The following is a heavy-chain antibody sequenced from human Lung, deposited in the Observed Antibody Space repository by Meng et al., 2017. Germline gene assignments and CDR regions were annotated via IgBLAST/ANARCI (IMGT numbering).Heavy chain of an antibody. Sequence: VRRQGSGPRVVTPSGTLSLTCAVSVGSISNSHWWSWVRPPPGKGLEWIGEIYHSGSTNYNPSLKSRVTISVDKSKNQFSRKLSSVTAADTAVYYCARGSITMVRGVSVFDPWGQGTLVTVSS. D-gene: IGHD3-10*01. CDR3: ARGSITMVRGVSVFDP. CDR1: VGSISNSHW. V-gene: IGHV4-4*02. J-gene: IGHJ5*02. CDR2: IYHSGST.